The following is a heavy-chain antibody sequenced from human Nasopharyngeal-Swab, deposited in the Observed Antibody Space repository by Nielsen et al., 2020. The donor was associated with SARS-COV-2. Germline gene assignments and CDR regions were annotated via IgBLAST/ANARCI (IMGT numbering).Heavy chain of an antibody. D-gene: IGHD2-2*01. CDR2: IDWDDDK. J-gene: IGHJ6*02. V-gene: IGHV2-70*01. Sequence: WIRQLQGKALEWLALIDWDDDKYYSTSLKTRLTISKDTSKNQVVLTMTNMDPVDTATYYCARIKRHQLLSGYYYYYYGMDVWGQGTTVTVSS. CDR3: ARIKRHQLLSGYYYYYYGMDV.